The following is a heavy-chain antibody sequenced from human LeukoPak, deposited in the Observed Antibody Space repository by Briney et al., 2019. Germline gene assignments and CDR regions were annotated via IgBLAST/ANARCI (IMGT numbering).Heavy chain of an antibody. D-gene: IGHD3-3*01. CDR1: GYTFTGYY. V-gene: IGHV1-2*02. CDR3: ARFSYDFWSGYYGGAPFDP. Sequence: ASVKVSCKASGYTFTGYYMHWVRQAPGQGLEWMGWINPNSGGTNYAQKFLGRVTMTRDTSISTAYMELSRLRSDDTAVYYCARFSYDFWSGYYGGAPFDPWGKGPLVTVSS. J-gene: IGHJ5*02. CDR2: INPNSGGT.